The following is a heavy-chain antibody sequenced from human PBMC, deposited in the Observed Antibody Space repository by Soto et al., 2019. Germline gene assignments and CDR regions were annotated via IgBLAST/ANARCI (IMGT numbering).Heavy chain of an antibody. CDR2: TYYRSKWYN. D-gene: IGHD6-13*01. V-gene: IGHV6-1*01. Sequence: SQTLSLTCAISGDSVSSNSDAWNWIRQSPSRGLEWLGRTYYRSKWYNDYAPSVKSRITINPDTSKNQYSLQLNSVTPEDTAVNYCARSSGNAFDYWGQGALVTVSS. CDR1: GDSVSSNSDA. CDR3: ARSSGNAFDY. J-gene: IGHJ4*02.